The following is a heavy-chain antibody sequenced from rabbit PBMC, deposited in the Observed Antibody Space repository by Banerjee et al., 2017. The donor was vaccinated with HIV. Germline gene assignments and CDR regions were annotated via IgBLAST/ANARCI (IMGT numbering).Heavy chain of an antibody. J-gene: IGHJ4*01. CDR2: IYAGSSGST. Sequence: QEQLVESGGGLVQPEGSLTLTCTASGFSFSSSYWICWVRQAPGKGLEWIACIYAGSSGSTAYASWAKGRFTISKTSSTTVTLQMTTLTAADTATYFCARKYAGGAGYGYATYNLWGQGTLVTVS. D-gene: IGHD6-1*01. V-gene: IGHV1S45*01. CDR1: GFSFSSSYW. CDR3: ARKYAGGAGYGYATYNL.